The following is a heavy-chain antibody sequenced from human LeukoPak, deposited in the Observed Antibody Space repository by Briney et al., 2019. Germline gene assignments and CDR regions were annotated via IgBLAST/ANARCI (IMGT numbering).Heavy chain of an antibody. Sequence: GGSLRLSCAASGFTSTNYAMNWVRQAPGKGLEWVSVLIGSSGSTDYADSVKGRFTISRDNSKNTLFLQMNNLRVKDTAIYYCAKGAYDYLEIGYFGSWGQGTLVTVSS. CDR1: GFTSTNYA. D-gene: IGHD5-12*01. CDR3: AKGAYDYLEIGYFGS. J-gene: IGHJ4*02. V-gene: IGHV3-23*01. CDR2: LIGSSGST.